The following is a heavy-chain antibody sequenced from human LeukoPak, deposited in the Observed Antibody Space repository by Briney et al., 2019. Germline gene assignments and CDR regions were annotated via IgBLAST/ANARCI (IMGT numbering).Heavy chain of an antibody. CDR2: ISSGGSTI. D-gene: IGHD6-13*01. V-gene: IGHV3-48*01. CDR3: AKATYFRFAAAAVHYYGMDV. Sequence: GGSLRLSCAASGFTFSSYSVHWVRQAPGKGLEWVSYISSGGSTIYSADSVRGRFTISRDNAKNSLYLQMNSLRAEDTAVYYCAKATYFRFAAAAVHYYGMDVWGQGTTVTVSS. J-gene: IGHJ6*02. CDR1: GFTFSSYS.